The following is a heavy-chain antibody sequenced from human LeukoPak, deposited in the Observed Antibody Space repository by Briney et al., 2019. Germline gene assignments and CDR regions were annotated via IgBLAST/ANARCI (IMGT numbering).Heavy chain of an antibody. V-gene: IGHV3-21*01. Sequence: GGSLRLSCAASGFTFSTYSMTWVRQAPGKGLEWVSSITSSSSYIYYADSVKGRFTISRDNAKNSLYLQMNSLRAEDTAVYYCAELGITMIGGVWGKGTTVTISS. CDR1: GFTFSTYS. D-gene: IGHD3-10*02. J-gene: IGHJ6*04. CDR3: AELGITMIGGV. CDR2: ITSSSSYI.